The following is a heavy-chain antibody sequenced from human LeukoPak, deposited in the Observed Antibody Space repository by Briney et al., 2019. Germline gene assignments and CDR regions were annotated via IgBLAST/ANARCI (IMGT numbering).Heavy chain of an antibody. CDR2: IYYSGST. CDR3: ARSYYDFWSGYYINYYGMDA. V-gene: IGHV4-31*03. J-gene: IGHJ6*02. D-gene: IGHD3-3*01. CDR1: GXSISSGGYY. Sequence: SETLSLTCTVSGXSISSGGYYWSWIRQHPGMGLEWIGYIYYSGSTYYNPSLKSRVTISVDTSKNQFSLKLSSVTAADTAVYYCARSYYDFWSGYYINYYGMDAWGQGTTVTVSS.